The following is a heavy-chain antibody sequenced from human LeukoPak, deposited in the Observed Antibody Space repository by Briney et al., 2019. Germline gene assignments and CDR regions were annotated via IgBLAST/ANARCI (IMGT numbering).Heavy chain of an antibody. CDR2: ISSSSSYI. CDR1: GFTFSSYS. J-gene: IGHJ3*02. Sequence: PGGSLRLSCAASGFTFSSYSMNWVRQAPGKGLEWVSSISSSSSYIYYADSVKGRFTISRDNAKNSLYLQMNSLRAEDTAVYYCAGDHGAKGATRAFDIWGQGTMVTVSS. CDR3: AGDHGAKGATRAFDI. V-gene: IGHV3-21*01. D-gene: IGHD1-26*01.